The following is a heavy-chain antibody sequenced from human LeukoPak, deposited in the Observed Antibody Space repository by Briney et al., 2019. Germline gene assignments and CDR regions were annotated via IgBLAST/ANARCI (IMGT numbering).Heavy chain of an antibody. CDR3: ARISDSGWPGRFSHYYGMDV. D-gene: IGHD6-19*01. J-gene: IGHJ6*02. Sequence: PSETLSLTCGVYGGSFSGYYWGWIRQPPGKGLEWFGETHHTGSTNYNPSLKSRVTISVDTSKKQFSLNLSSMTAADTAVYYCARISDSGWPGRFSHYYGMDVWGQGTTVTVSS. CDR2: THHTGST. V-gene: IGHV4-34*01. CDR1: GGSFSGYY.